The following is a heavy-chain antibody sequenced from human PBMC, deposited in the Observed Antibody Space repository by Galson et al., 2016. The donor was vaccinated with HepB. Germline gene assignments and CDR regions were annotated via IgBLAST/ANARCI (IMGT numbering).Heavy chain of an antibody. CDR3: ARVRLDCIGGTCYTGNAFNI. Sequence: SETLSLTCAVSAGSVSSSNWWTWVRQPPGKGLEWIGEIYHSGNTNYSPSLKSRVTISVDKSKNQFSLKLSSVTAADTAFYYCARVRLDCIGGTCYTGNAFNIWGPGTMVTVSS. D-gene: IGHD2-15*01. J-gene: IGHJ3*02. CDR2: IYHSGNT. V-gene: IGHV4-4*02. CDR1: AGSVSSSNW.